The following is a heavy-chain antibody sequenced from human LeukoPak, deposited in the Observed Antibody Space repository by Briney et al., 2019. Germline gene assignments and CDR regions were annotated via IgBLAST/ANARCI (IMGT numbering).Heavy chain of an antibody. CDR1: GFTFGSYD. CDR3: ARAPPYSSASWGYYGMDV. Sequence: PGGSLRLSCAASGFTFGSYDMHWVRQTTGKGLEWVSSIGIAGDTYYPGSVKGRFTISRENAKNSLYLQMNSLRAGDTAVYYCARAPPYSSASWGYYGMDVWGQGTTVTVSS. J-gene: IGHJ6*02. CDR2: IGIAGDT. V-gene: IGHV3-13*01. D-gene: IGHD6-6*01.